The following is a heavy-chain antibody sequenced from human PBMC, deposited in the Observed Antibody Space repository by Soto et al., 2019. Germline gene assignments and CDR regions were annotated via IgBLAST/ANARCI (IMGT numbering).Heavy chain of an antibody. CDR3: AHLVTADDSEYFDF. J-gene: IGHJ4*02. CDR1: GFSLNTPGGG. V-gene: IGHV2-5*02. CDR2: LYWDDDK. Sequence: QITLRESGPTVVKPTQTLTLTCTFSGFSLNTPGGGVGWIRQPPGKALEWVALLYWDDDKRYNPSLKRRLVITKDSSKNQVVLTMTNVDPVDTATYYCAHLVTADDSEYFDFWGQGTLVPVSP. D-gene: IGHD3-3*01.